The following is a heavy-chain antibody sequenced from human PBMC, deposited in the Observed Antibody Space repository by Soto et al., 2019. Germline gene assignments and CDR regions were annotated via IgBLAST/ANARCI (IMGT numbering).Heavy chain of an antibody. J-gene: IGHJ6*02. CDR3: ARQQSISEELRGYNAMDV. D-gene: IGHD6-6*01. V-gene: IGHV5-51*01. Sequence: GESLKISCKASGYRFSSYWIGWVRQMPGKGLEWMGIIYPGDSDIRYSPSLQGQVTISADNSISTAYLQWSSLKASDTAMYYCARQQSISEELRGYNAMDVWGQGTTVTVSS. CDR1: GYRFSSYW. CDR2: IYPGDSDI.